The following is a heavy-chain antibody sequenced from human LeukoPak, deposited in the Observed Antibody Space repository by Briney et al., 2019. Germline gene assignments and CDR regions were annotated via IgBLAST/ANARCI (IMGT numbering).Heavy chain of an antibody. Sequence: GGSLRLSCAASGFTVSSNYMSWVRQAPGKGLEWVSVIYSGGSTYYADSVKGRFTISRDNSKNTLYLQMNSLRAEDTALYYCAKPAKTDYADYWGQGTLVTVSS. CDR3: AKPAKTDYADY. D-gene: IGHD1-14*01. J-gene: IGHJ4*02. CDR1: GFTVSSNY. V-gene: IGHV3-53*01. CDR2: IYSGGST.